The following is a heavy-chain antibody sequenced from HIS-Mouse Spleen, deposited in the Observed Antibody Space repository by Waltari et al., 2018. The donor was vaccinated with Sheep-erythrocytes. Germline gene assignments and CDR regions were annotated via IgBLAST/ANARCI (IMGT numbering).Heavy chain of an antibody. CDR2: VNPNSGGK. D-gene: IGHD3-10*01. CDR3: ASGVIPYGSGSYFLDY. CDR1: VYTFTVYY. V-gene: IGHV1-2*02. Sequence: QVQLVQSGAAVKKPGASVKVSGKASVYTFTVYYMHWLRQDPGQGLEWRGWVNPNSGGKNYAQKFQGRVTMTRETSISTAYMELSRLRSDDTAVYYCASGVIPYGSGSYFLDYWGQGTLVTVSS. J-gene: IGHJ4*02.